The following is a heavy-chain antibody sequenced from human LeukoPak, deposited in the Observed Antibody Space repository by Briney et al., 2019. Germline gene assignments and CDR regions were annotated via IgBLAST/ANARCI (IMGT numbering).Heavy chain of an antibody. Sequence: ASVKVSCKASGGTFSSYAISWVRQAPGQGLEWMGGIIPIFGTANYAQKFQGRVTITADESTSTAYMELSSLRSEGTAVYYCARGYCSSTSCYPYYYYMDVWGKGTTVTVSS. CDR1: GGTFSSYA. CDR3: ARGYCSSTSCYPYYYYMDV. V-gene: IGHV1-69*13. CDR2: IIPIFGTA. J-gene: IGHJ6*03. D-gene: IGHD2-2*01.